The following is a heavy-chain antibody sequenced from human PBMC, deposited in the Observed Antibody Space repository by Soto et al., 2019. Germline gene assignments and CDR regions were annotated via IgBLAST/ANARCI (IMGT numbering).Heavy chain of an antibody. CDR2: IYYSGST. J-gene: IGHJ6*02. D-gene: IGHD6-19*01. CDR1: GGSISSGGYY. V-gene: IGHV4-31*03. Sequence: QVQLQESGPGLVKPSQTLSLTCTVSGGSISSGGYYWSWIRQHPGKGLEWIGYIYYSGSTYYNPSLKSRFTISVDTSKNQFSLKLSSVTAADTAVYYCARDFTDSSGPTLGMGVWGQGTTVTVSS. CDR3: ARDFTDSSGPTLGMGV.